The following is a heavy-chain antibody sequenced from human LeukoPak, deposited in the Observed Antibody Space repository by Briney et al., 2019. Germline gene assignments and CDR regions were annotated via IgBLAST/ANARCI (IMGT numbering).Heavy chain of an antibody. V-gene: IGHV3-74*01. CDR3: VRETGTIGYYMDA. J-gene: IGHJ6*03. Sequence: GGSLRLSCAGSGFTFTGNSMHWVREGPGKGLVGGAGIHRVGGMKRYADSVEGRFTISRANAKNTLYLQMNSLRAEATAIYYCVRETGTIGYYMDAWGKGTTVTVSS. D-gene: IGHD2-15*01. CDR2: IHRVGGMK. CDR1: GFTFTGNS.